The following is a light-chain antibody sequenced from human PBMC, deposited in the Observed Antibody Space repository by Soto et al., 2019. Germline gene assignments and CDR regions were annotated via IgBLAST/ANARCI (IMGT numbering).Light chain of an antibody. CDR1: QSISRN. V-gene: IGKV1-39*01. CDR3: QQSHSSPLS. CDR2: TAS. J-gene: IGKJ4*01. Sequence: IQMTQSPSSLSASVGDRVTITCRASQSISRNLNWYQQKPGKVPELLIYTASNLQSGVPSRFSGSGSGTDFALTISSLQPEDSAVYYCQQSHSSPLSFGGGTKVEFK.